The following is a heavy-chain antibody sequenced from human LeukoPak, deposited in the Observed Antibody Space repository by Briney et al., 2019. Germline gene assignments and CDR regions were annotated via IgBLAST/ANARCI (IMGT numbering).Heavy chain of an antibody. D-gene: IGHD3-10*01. V-gene: IGHV1-69*10. CDR2: IIPILGTA. J-gene: IGHJ5*02. CDR3: ARAYGSVRFRVWFDP. Sequence: SVKVSCKASGGTFSSYAISWVRQAPGQGLEWMGGIIPILGTANYAQKFQGRVTITADKSTSTAYMELSSLRSEDTAVYYCARAYGSVRFRVWFDPWGQGTLVTVSS. CDR1: GGTFSSYA.